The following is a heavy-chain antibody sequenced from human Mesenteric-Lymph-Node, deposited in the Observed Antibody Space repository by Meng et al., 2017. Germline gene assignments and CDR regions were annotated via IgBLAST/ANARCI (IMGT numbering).Heavy chain of an antibody. CDR1: GGSISSSSYY. V-gene: IGHV4-39*07. Sequence: SETLSLTCTVSGGSISSSSYYWGWIRQPPGKGLEWIGSIYYSGSTYYNPSLKSRVTISVDTSKNQFSLKLSSVTAADTAVYYCARRAPHYDILTGYYTYYFDYWGQGTLVTVSS. CDR2: IYYSGST. CDR3: ARRAPHYDILTGYYTYYFDY. J-gene: IGHJ4*02. D-gene: IGHD3-9*01.